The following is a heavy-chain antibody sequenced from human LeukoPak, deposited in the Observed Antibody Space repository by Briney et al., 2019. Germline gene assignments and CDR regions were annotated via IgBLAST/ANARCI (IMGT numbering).Heavy chain of an antibody. CDR3: ARDFELTISYGMDV. CDR1: GYTFTSYA. V-gene: IGHV1-3*01. D-gene: IGHD3-9*01. Sequence: ASVKVSCKASGYTFTSYAMHWVRQAPGQRLEWMGWINAGNGNTKYSQKFQGRVTITRDTSASTAYMELSSLRSEDTAVYYCARDFELTISYGMDVWGQGTTVTVSS. J-gene: IGHJ6*02. CDR2: INAGNGNT.